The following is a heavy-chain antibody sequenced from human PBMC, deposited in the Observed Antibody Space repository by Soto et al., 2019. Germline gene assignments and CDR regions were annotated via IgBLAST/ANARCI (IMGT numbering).Heavy chain of an antibody. CDR3: ARKGSYDIYYYGMDV. D-gene: IGHD3-9*01. CDR2: ISAYNGNA. CDR1: GYTFTSYG. V-gene: IGHV1-18*01. J-gene: IGHJ6*02. Sequence: ASVKVSCKASGYTFTSYGISWVRQAPGQGLEWMGWISAYNGNANYAQKLQGRVTMTTDTSTSTAYMELRSLRSDDTAVYYCARKGSYDIYYYGMDVWGQGTTVTVSS.